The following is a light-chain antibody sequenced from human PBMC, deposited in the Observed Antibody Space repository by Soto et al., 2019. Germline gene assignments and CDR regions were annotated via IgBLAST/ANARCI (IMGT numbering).Light chain of an antibody. CDR2: SNN. J-gene: IGLJ2*01. Sequence: QSVLTQPPSASGTPGQRVTISCSGSSSNIGSKTVNLYQQLPGTAPKLLIYSNNQRPSGVPDRFSGSKSGTSASLAISGLQSEDEADYYCAAWDDSLNGYVVFGGGTKLTVL. CDR3: AAWDDSLNGYVV. V-gene: IGLV1-44*01. CDR1: SSNIGSKT.